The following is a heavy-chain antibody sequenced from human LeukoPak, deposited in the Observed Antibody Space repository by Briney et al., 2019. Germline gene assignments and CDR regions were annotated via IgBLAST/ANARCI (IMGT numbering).Heavy chain of an antibody. CDR1: GFTFSTYW. CDR3: ARVRVTNNWFDP. D-gene: IGHD4-17*01. CDR2: IKQDVSEK. Sequence: GGSLRLSCAASGFTFSTYWMSWVRQAPGKGLEWVANIKQDVSEKYYVDSVKGRFTISRDNAKNSLYLQMNSLRAEDTAVYYCARVRVTNNWFDPWGQGTLVTVHS. V-gene: IGHV3-7*01. J-gene: IGHJ5*02.